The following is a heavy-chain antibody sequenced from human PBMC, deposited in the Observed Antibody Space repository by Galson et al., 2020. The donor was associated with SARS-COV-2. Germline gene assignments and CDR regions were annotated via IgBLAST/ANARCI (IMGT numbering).Heavy chain of an antibody. D-gene: IGHD3-9*01. CDR3: ARVPLYYDILTGSYYFDY. Sequence: LSLTCAASGFTFSSYGMHWVRQAPGKGLEWVAVIWYDGSNKYYADSVKGRFTISRDNSKNTLYLQMNSLRAEDTAVYYCARVPLYYDILTGSYYFDYWGQGTLVTVSS. V-gene: IGHV3-33*01. CDR2: IWYDGSNK. J-gene: IGHJ4*02. CDR1: GFTFSSYG.